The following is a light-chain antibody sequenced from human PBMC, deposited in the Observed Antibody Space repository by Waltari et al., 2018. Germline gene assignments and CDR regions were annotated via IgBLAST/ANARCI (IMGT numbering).Light chain of an antibody. J-gene: IGKJ2*01. CDR3: QQYNSYSYT. V-gene: IGKV1-5*03. CDR1: QSISSW. Sequence: ASVGDRVTITCRASQSISSWLAWYQQKPGKAPKLLIYKASSLESGVPSRFSGSGSGTEFTLTISSLQPDDFATYYCQQYNSYSYTFGQGTKLEIK. CDR2: KAS.